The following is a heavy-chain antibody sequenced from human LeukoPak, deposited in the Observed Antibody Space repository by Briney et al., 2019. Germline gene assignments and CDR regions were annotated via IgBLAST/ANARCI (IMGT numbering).Heavy chain of an antibody. CDR2: FDPDDGET. Sequence: ASVKVSCKVPGYMLTEVSIHWVRQAPGKGLEGMGSFDPDDGETIYAQKFQGRLSMTEDTSAATAYMELSSLRSEDTAVYFCAAERELISWGQGTLVTVSS. D-gene: IGHD1-26*01. V-gene: IGHV1-24*01. CDR3: AAERELIS. CDR1: GYMLTEVS. J-gene: IGHJ5*02.